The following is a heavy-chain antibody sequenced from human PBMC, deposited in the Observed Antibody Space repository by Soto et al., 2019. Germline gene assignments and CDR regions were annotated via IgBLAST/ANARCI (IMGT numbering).Heavy chain of an antibody. V-gene: IGHV1-2*02. CDR1: GYFFNDYH. CDR3: TREAGGSNIAGVVLDP. Sequence: QVQVVQSGAEVKKPGASVKVSCKTSGYFFNDYHMHWVRKAPGQGLEWMGWINPKNGDTNYAQKFQDRGTMTRDTSISTVYIDLSRLTSDDPAAYYCTREAGGSNIAGVVLDPWGQGTLVPVS. J-gene: IGHJ5*02. CDR2: INPKNGDT. D-gene: IGHD3-16*01.